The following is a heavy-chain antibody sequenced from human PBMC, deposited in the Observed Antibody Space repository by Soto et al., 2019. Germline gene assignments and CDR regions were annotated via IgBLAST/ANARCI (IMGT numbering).Heavy chain of an antibody. V-gene: IGHV4-59*01. CDR2: VYYTGTT. CDR1: GGSISSYF. J-gene: IGHJ4*02. Sequence: SETLSLTCTVSGGSISSYFYIWVRQPPGKGLEWIGSVYYTGTTDYNPSLKSRVTISVDTSKTQFSLNLRSVTAADTAVYYCARDLAAVPRAFDYWGRGTLVTVPQ. CDR3: ARDLAAVPRAFDY. D-gene: IGHD6-13*01.